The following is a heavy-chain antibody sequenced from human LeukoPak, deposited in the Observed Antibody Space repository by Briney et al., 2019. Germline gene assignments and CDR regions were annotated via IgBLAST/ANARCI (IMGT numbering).Heavy chain of an antibody. CDR1: GGTFSSYA. J-gene: IGHJ4*02. CDR2: INPNSGDT. Sequence: ASVKVSCKASGGTFSSYAISWVRQAPGQGLEWMGWINPNSGDTYYAQKFQGRVTMTRDTSIRTAYLELSGLRSDDTAVYYCAKNPYEDHFDYWGQGTLVTVSS. CDR3: AKNPYEDHFDY. D-gene: IGHD5-12*01. V-gene: IGHV1-2*02.